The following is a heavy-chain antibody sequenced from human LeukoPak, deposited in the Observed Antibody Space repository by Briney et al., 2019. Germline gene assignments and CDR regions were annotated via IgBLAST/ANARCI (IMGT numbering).Heavy chain of an antibody. D-gene: IGHD1-1*01. CDR1: GGSISSSSHY. V-gene: IGHV4-61*05. J-gene: IGHJ4*02. Sequence: SETLSLTCTVSGGSISSSSHYWGWIRHPPGKGLEWIGYVYYNGITNYNPSLKSRVSISLDTSKNQFSLKLNSVTAADTAVYYCASQLGGTTFHWGQGTLVTVSS. CDR2: VYYNGIT. CDR3: ASQLGGTTFH.